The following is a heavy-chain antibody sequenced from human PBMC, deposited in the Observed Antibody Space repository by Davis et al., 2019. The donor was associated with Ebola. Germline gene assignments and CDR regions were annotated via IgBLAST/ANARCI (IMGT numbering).Heavy chain of an antibody. Sequence: AASVKVSCKASGGTFSSYTISWVRQAPGQGLEWMGRIIPILGIANYAQKFQGRVTITADKSTSTAYMELSSLRSEDTAVYYCALRLRYYYGMDVWGQGTTVTVSS. V-gene: IGHV1-69*02. D-gene: IGHD4-17*01. CDR3: ALRLRYYYGMDV. CDR1: GGTFSSYT. CDR2: IIPILGIA. J-gene: IGHJ6*02.